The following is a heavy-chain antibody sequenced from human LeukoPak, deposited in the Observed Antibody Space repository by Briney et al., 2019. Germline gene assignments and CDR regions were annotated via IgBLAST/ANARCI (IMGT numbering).Heavy chain of an antibody. J-gene: IGHJ4*02. V-gene: IGHV3-15*01. CDR3: TTISSGRALGY. CDR2: IKSKADGATA. CDR1: GFTFSNAW. Sequence: GGSLRLSCAASGFTFSNAWMSWGRQAPGKGLEWIGRIKSKADGATADYAAPVKGRFTISRDDSKDTLYLQMNSLKTEDTAIYYCTTISSGRALGYWGQGTLVTVPS. D-gene: IGHD1-26*01.